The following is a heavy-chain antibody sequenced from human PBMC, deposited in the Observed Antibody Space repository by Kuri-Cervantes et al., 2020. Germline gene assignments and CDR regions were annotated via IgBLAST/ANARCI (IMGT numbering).Heavy chain of an antibody. J-gene: IGHJ4*02. Sequence: GGSLRLSCAASGFTFDDYGMSWVRQAPGKGLEWVSGINWNGGSTGYADSVKGRFTISRDNAKNSLYLQMNSLRAEDTALYHCARLYCTNGVCFYYLDYWGQGTLVTVSS. CDR1: GFTFDDYG. V-gene: IGHV3-20*01. D-gene: IGHD2-8*01. CDR2: INWNGGST. CDR3: ARLYCTNGVCFYYLDY.